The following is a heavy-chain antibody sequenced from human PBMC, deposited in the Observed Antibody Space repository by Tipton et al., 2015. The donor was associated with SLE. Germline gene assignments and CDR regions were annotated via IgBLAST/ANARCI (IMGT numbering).Heavy chain of an antibody. Sequence: TLSLTCAVYGGSFSGYYWGWIRQPPGKGLEWIGSIFYSGSTYYNPSLKSRVTISVDTSKNQLSLKLSSVTAADTAVYYCASHPNSQMAFDIWGQGTMVTVSS. CDR1: GGSFSGYY. CDR2: IFYSGST. D-gene: IGHD4-23*01. J-gene: IGHJ3*02. CDR3: ASHPNSQMAFDI. V-gene: IGHV4-34*12.